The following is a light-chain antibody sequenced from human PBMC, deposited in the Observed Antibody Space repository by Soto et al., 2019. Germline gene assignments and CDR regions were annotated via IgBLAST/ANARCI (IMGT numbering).Light chain of an antibody. V-gene: IGKV1-5*01. CDR1: QSISSW. Sequence: DIQKTQSPSTLSASVGDRVTITCRDSQSISSWLAWYQQKPGKAPKLLIYDASSLESGVPSRFSGSGSGTEFTLTISSLQPDDFATYYCQQYNSYSYTFGQGTKVDIK. J-gene: IGKJ2*01. CDR3: QQYNSYSYT. CDR2: DAS.